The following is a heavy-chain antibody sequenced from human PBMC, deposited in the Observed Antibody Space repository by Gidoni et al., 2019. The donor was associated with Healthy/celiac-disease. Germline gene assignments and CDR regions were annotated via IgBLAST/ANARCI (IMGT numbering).Heavy chain of an antibody. Sequence: QVQLVESGGGVVQPGRSLRLSCAASGFPFSSSGMHWVRQAPGKGLEWVAVIWYDGSNKYYADSVKGRFTISRDNSKNTLYLQMNSLRAEDTAVYYCAREEQEVQLWLPIRYYGMDVWGQGTTVTVSS. D-gene: IGHD5-18*01. CDR1: GFPFSSSG. CDR3: AREEQEVQLWLPIRYYGMDV. CDR2: IWYDGSNK. V-gene: IGHV3-33*01. J-gene: IGHJ6*02.